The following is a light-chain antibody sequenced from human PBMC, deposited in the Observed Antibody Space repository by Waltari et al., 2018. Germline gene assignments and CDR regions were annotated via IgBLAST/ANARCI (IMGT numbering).Light chain of an antibody. J-gene: IGKJ4*01. CDR2: GAS. CDR3: QQYKNWPLT. Sequence: EIVLTQSPATLSVSPGETATLSCRASQSVSPNLAWYQQKPGQTPRLLISGASTRATGIPARFSGSWSGTEFTLTLSSLQSEDFAVYYCQQYKNWPLTFGGGTKVEIK. V-gene: IGKV3-15*01. CDR1: QSVSPN.